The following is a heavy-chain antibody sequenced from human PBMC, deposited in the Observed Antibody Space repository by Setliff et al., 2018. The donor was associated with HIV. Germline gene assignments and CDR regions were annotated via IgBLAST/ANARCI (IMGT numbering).Heavy chain of an antibody. J-gene: IGHJ6*02. V-gene: IGHV1-69*05. CDR1: GGTFSSYA. Sequence: SVKVSCKTSGGTFSSYAISWVRQAPGQGLEWMGGIIPIFGTANYAQKFQGRVTITTDESTSTAYMELSSLRSEDTAVYYCAAVRYYYDSSGYPYYYYGMDVWGQGTTVTVSS. CDR2: IIPIFGTA. CDR3: AAVRYYYDSSGYPYYYYGMDV. D-gene: IGHD3-22*01.